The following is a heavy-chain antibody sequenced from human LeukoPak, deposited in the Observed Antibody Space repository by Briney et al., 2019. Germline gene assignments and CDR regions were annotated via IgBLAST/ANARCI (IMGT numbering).Heavy chain of an antibody. CDR1: GFTFSSYA. J-gene: IGHJ6*03. D-gene: IGHD2-2*01. Sequence: PGGSLRLSCAASGFTFSSYAMSWVRQAPGKGLEWVSAISGSGGSTYYADSVKGRFTISRDNSKNTLYLQMNSLRAEDTAVYYCAKDNCSSTSCPWDYYYYMDVWGKGTTVTVSS. CDR3: AKDNCSSTSCPWDYYYYMDV. CDR2: ISGSGGST. V-gene: IGHV3-23*01.